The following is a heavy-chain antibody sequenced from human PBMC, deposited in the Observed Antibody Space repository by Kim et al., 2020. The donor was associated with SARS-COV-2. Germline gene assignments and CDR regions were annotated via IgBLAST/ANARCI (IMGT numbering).Heavy chain of an antibody. D-gene: IGHD3-10*01. CDR1: GYTFTGYY. Sequence: ASVKVSCKASGYTFTGYYMHWVRQAPGQGLEWMGRINPNSGGTNYAQKFQGRVTMTRDTSISTAYMELSRLRSDGTAVYYCARGLVRGVLNWFDPWGQGTLVTVSS. J-gene: IGHJ5*02. CDR3: ARGLVRGVLNWFDP. CDR2: INPNSGGT. V-gene: IGHV1-2*06.